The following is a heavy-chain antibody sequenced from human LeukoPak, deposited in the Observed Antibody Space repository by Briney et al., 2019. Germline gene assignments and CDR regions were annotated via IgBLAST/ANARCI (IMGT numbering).Heavy chain of an antibody. Sequence: GSLRLSCAASGFTFSSYGMHWVRQAPGKGLEWVAVISYDGSNKYYADSVKGRFTISRDNSKNTLYLQMNSLRAEDTAVYYCAKGRNDFWSGSRIDAFDIWGQGTMVTVSS. CDR3: AKGRNDFWSGSRIDAFDI. CDR2: ISYDGSNK. J-gene: IGHJ3*02. V-gene: IGHV3-30*18. CDR1: GFTFSSYG. D-gene: IGHD3-3*01.